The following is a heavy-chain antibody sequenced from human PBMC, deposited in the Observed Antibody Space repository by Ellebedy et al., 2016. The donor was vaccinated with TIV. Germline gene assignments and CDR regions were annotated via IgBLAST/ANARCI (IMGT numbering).Heavy chain of an antibody. Sequence: MPSETLSLTCTLSGASISSSRYSWGCIRQPPGKGLEWIGSIYYSGSTYYNPSLKSRVTISVETSKNQFSLKLSTVTAADTVVYYCVSVGHDYGDYWGQGTLVTVSS. D-gene: IGHD4-23*01. CDR2: IYYSGST. V-gene: IGHV4-39*01. J-gene: IGHJ4*02. CDR3: VSVGHDYGDY. CDR1: GASISSSRYS.